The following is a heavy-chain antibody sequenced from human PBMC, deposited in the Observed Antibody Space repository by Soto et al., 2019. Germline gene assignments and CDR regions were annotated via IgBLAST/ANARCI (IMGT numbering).Heavy chain of an antibody. CDR3: ARIHYGSYYYGTDV. CDR1: GFSLSTSGMC. J-gene: IGHJ6*02. V-gene: IGHV2-70*01. Sequence: QSGPTLVNPTQTLTLTCTFSGFSLSTSGMCVSWIRQPPGKALEWLALIDWDDDKYYSTSLKTRLTISKDTSKNQVVLTMTNMDPVDTATYYCARIHYGSYYYGTDVWGQGTTVTVSS. CDR2: IDWDDDK. D-gene: IGHD4-17*01.